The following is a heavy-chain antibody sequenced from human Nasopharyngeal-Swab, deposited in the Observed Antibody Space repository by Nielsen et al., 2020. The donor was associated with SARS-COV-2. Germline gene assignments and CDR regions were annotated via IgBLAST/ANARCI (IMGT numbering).Heavy chain of an antibody. J-gene: IGHJ6*02. CDR3: ASHRRGYSEDYGMDV. D-gene: IGHD5-18*01. Sequence: WIRQPPGKGLEWIGSIYYSGSTYYNPFLKSRVTISVDTSKNQFSLKLSSVTAADTAVYYCASHRRGYSEDYGMDVWGQGTTVTVSS. CDR2: IYYSGST. V-gene: IGHV4-39*01.